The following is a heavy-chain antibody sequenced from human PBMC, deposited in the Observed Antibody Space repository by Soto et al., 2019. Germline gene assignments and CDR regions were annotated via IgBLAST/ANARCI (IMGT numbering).Heavy chain of an antibody. CDR1: GLFFTTSA. D-gene: IGHD2-15*01. J-gene: IGHJ3*01. CDR2: IGGGKGDEK. V-gene: IGHV3-23*01. CDR3: AKDRMSDNGVWDAFDV. Sequence: EAQLSESGGALVRRGGSFGFSVPALGLFFTTSALNWSGKAPGRGLEWVSGIGGGKGDEKEYADSVKGRFTISRDSSKNALFLQLNSLRAEDTAVYYCAKDRMSDNGVWDAFDVWGPGAMVTVSS.